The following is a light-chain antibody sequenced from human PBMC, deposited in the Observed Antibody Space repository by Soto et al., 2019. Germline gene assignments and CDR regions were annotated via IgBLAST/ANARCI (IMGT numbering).Light chain of an antibody. J-gene: IGLJ1*01. V-gene: IGLV2-11*01. CDR2: DVS. Sequence: QSALTQPRSVSGSPGQSVTISCTGTSNDASGYKYVSWYQQYPGQAPKLVIFDVSERPSGVPDRFSGSKSGNSASLIISGLQAEDEADYYCCSYSGSYVFGTGTKLTVL. CDR1: SNDASGYKY. CDR3: CSYSGSYV.